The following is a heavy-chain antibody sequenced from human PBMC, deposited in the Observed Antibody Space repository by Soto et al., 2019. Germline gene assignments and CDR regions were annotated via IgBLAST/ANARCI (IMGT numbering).Heavy chain of an antibody. Sequence: GGSLRLSCAASGFTFSSYSMNWVRQAPGKGLEWVSSISSSSSYIYYADSVKGRFTISRDNAKNSLYLQMNSLRAEDTAVYYCPGDLRYSSSSFDYWGQGTLVTVSS. V-gene: IGHV3-21*01. CDR2: ISSSSSYI. J-gene: IGHJ4*02. CDR3: PGDLRYSSSSFDY. CDR1: GFTFSSYS. D-gene: IGHD6-6*01.